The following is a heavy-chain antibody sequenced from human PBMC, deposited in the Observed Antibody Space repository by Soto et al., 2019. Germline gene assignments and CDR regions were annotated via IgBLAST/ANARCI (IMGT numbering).Heavy chain of an antibody. CDR1: GFTFSDYP. V-gene: IGHV3-48*02. Sequence: QLVESGGGLVQPGGSLRLSCAASGFTFSDYPMNWVRQAARKGLEWVSAIRTISSAIYFADSEGRFTIARDNARNSLYLQMTSLRDEDPAVYYCARETPSFDSWGQGTLVTVSS. J-gene: IGHJ4*02. CDR3: ARETPSFDS. D-gene: IGHD2-15*01. CDR2: IRTISSAI.